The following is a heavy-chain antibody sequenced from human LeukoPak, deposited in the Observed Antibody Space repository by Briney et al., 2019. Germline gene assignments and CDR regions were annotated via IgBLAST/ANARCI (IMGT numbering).Heavy chain of an antibody. CDR3: ARDRAVTTSLVAYDY. CDR1: RFTFSSYW. Sequence: GGSLRLSCAASRFTFSSYWMSWVRQAPGKGLEWVANIKQDGSEKYFVDSVKGRFTISRDNAKNSLSLQMNSLRAEDTAVYYCARDRAVTTSLVAYDYWGQGTLVTVSS. CDR2: IKQDGSEK. J-gene: IGHJ4*02. V-gene: IGHV3-7*03. D-gene: IGHD4-17*01.